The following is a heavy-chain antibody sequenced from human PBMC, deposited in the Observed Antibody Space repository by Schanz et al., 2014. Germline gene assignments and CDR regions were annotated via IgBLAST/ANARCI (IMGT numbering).Heavy chain of an antibody. D-gene: IGHD3-10*01. V-gene: IGHV3-23*04. CDR3: VSSGSYSSNAF. CDR1: GFTLSNYA. CDR2: LSEGGGGT. Sequence: VQLVESGGGLVQPGGSLRLSCAASGFTLSNYAMSWVRQAPGKGLEWVSALSEGGGGTHYADSVRGRFTISSDSSKSTVYLQMNSLRAEDAGVYRCVSSGSYSSNAFWGQGTLVTVSS. J-gene: IGHJ4*02.